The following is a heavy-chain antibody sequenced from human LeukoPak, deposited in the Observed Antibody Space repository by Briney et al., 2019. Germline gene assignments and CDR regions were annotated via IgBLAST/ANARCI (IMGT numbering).Heavy chain of an antibody. V-gene: IGHV1-46*01. CDR1: GYTFTSYY. D-gene: IGHD3-9*01. J-gene: IGHJ4*02. Sequence: ASVKVSCKASGYTFTSYYMHWVRQAPGQRLEWMGIINPSGGSTSYAQKFQGRVTITRDTSTSTVYMELSSLRSEDTAVYFCSKAGAGLRYFERGGPDYWGQGTLVAVSS. CDR3: SKAGAGLRYFERGGPDY. CDR2: INPSGGST.